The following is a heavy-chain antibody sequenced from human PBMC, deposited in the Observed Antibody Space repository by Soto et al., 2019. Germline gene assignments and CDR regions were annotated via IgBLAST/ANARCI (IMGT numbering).Heavy chain of an antibody. V-gene: IGHV4-59*01. CDR2: IFYSGTT. J-gene: IGHJ4*02. D-gene: IGHD4-4*01. CDR1: GGSMDRSY. CDR3: ARERSYYYSRYFDS. Sequence: TSETLSLTCTVSGGSMDRSYWSWVRQSPGKGLEWIGYIFYSGTTNYNPSLKSRVTISVDTSKNQFSLQLTSVTAADTGVYFCARERSYYYSRYFDSWGQGTQVTVSS.